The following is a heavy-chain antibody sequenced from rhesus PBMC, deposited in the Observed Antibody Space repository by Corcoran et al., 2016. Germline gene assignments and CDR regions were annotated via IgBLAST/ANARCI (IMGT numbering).Heavy chain of an antibody. CDR3: TTGVITYFDY. J-gene: IGHJ4*01. V-gene: IGHV3-184*01. Sequence: EVQLVESGGGLVQPGGSLRLSCAASGFTFSDYYMYWVRQAPGKGQEWVDFIRSKAYGGTAEYAASVKDRFTISRDDSKSIAYLQMGSLKTEDTAVYYCTTGVITYFDYWGQGVLVTVSS. CDR2: IRSKAYGGTA. D-gene: IGHD3-34*01. CDR1: GFTFSDYY.